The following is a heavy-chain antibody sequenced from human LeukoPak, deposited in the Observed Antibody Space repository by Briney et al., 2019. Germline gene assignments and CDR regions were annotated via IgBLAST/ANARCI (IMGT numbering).Heavy chain of an antibody. CDR2: IYTSGST. CDR3: ATRYSSSVNYYYYYMDV. D-gene: IGHD6-13*01. Sequence: SETLSLTCTVSGGSISSYYWSWIRQPAGKGLEWIGRIYTSGSTNYNPSLESRVTISVDTSKNQFSLKLSSVTAADTAVYYCATRYSSSVNYYYYYMDVWGKGTTVTVSS. V-gene: IGHV4-4*07. CDR1: GGSISSYY. J-gene: IGHJ6*03.